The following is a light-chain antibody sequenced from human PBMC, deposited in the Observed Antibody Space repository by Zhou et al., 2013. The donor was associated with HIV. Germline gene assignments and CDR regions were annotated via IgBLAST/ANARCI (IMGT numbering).Light chain of an antibody. CDR2: AAS. CDR3: QQYYSFWT. J-gene: IGKJ1*01. V-gene: IGKV1-39*01. Sequence: DIQMTQSPSSLAAFVGDRVTITCRASQSISSYLNWYQQKPGKAPNLLIYAASTLQSGVPSRFSGSASGTDFTLTIDSLQPDDFATYYCQQYYSFWTFGPRDQGGHQT. CDR1: QSISSY.